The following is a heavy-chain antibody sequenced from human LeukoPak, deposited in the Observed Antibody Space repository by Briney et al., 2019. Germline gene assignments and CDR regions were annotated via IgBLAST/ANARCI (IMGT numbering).Heavy chain of an antibody. CDR1: GFTFSSYS. V-gene: IGHV3-48*02. D-gene: IGHD6-19*01. J-gene: IGHJ4*02. CDR2: ISSGSSTI. Sequence: GGSLRLSCAASGFTFSSYSMNWVRQAPGKGLEWLSYISSGSSTIYYADSVKGRFTISRDNAKNSLYLQMNSLRDEDTAVYYCAKSSGWFLDYWGQGVLVTVSS. CDR3: AKSSGWFLDY.